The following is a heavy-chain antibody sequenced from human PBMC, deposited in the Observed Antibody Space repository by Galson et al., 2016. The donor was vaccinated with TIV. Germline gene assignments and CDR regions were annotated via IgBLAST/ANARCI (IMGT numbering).Heavy chain of an antibody. Sequence: SVKVSCKASGGSFSSFVFNWVRQAPGQGLEWMGGFIPLFDTANYAQKFHGRVTITADESTGTAYMELSSLTSEDTAVYYCATDRNTAMATFHFYYGMDVWGQGTTVTVSS. V-gene: IGHV1-69*13. J-gene: IGHJ6*02. D-gene: IGHD5-18*01. CDR2: FIPLFDTA. CDR1: GGSFSSFV. CDR3: ATDRNTAMATFHFYYGMDV.